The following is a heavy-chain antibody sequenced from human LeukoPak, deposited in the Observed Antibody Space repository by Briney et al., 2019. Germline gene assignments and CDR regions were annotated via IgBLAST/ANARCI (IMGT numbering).Heavy chain of an antibody. CDR1: GFIFSNYA. V-gene: IGHV3-23*01. J-gene: IGHJ4*02. CDR2: IGGSGGST. Sequence: TGGSLRLSCAASGFIFSNYAMSWVRQAPGKGLEWVSAIGGSGGSTFYADSVKGRFTISRDNSKNTLYLEMNSLRTEDTAVYYCVRDARGSLDYWGQGTLVTVSS. CDR3: VRDARGSLDY.